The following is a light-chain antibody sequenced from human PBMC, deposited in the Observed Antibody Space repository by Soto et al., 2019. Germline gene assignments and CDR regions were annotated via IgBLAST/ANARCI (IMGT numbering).Light chain of an antibody. V-gene: IGKV3-11*01. Sequence: EIVLTQSPATLSLSPGERATLSCRASQSVSSYLAWYQQKPGQAPRLLIYDVSNRATGIPARFSGSGSGTDFTLTISSLEPEDFAVYYCQQRSTWPPITFGQGTRLEIK. CDR2: DVS. CDR1: QSVSSY. CDR3: QQRSTWPPIT. J-gene: IGKJ5*01.